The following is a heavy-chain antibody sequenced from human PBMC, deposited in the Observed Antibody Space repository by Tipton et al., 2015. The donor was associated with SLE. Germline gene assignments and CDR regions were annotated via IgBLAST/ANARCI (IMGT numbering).Heavy chain of an antibody. D-gene: IGHD6-6*01. J-gene: IGHJ4*02. CDR3: AKARYSSSGYFDY. CDR2: ISWNSGSI. Sequence: RSLRLSCTSSGFTFDDYAMHWVRQAPGKGLEWVSGISWNSGSIGYADSVKGRFTISRDNAKNSLYLQMNSLRAEDTALYYCAKARYSSSGYFDYWGQGTLVTVSS. V-gene: IGHV3-9*01. CDR1: GFTFDDYA.